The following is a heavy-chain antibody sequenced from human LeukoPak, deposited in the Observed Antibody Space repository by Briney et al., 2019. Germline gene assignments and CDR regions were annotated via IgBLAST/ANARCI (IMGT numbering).Heavy chain of an antibody. CDR1: AFTVSSYA. CDR2: ISGSGGST. CDR3: AKDLWHSSGWFYFDY. J-gene: IGHJ4*02. D-gene: IGHD6-19*01. V-gene: IGHV3-23*01. Sequence: PGGSLRLSCAASAFTVSSYAMSWVRQAPGKGLEWVSAISGSGGSTYYADSVKGRFTISRDNSKNTLYLQMNGLRAEDTAVYYCAKDLWHSSGWFYFDYWGQGTLVTVSS.